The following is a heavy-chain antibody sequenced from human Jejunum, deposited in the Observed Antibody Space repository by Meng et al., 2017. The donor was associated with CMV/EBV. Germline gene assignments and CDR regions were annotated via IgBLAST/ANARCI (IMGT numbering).Heavy chain of an antibody. J-gene: IGHJ5*02. Sequence: YDFHVFYMHWVRQAPGQGLEWMGWVNPNSGDTNYAQKFQGRVAMTRDPSISTAYMELSGLRSDDTAVYYCARDGVLCGDTTCRGFYSWGQGTLVTVSS. V-gene: IGHV1-2*02. CDR2: VNPNSGDT. CDR1: YDFHVFY. D-gene: IGHD2-21*01. CDR3: ARDGVLCGDTTCRGFYS.